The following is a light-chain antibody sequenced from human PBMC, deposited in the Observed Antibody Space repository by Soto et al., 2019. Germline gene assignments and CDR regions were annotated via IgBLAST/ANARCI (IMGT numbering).Light chain of an antibody. CDR2: DAS. CDR1: TGAVTSGYY. J-gene: IGLJ2*01. Sequence: QAVVTQEPSLTVSPGGTVTLTCGSSTGAVTSGYYPYWFQQKPGQAPRTLIYDASSKHSWTPARFSGSLVGGKAALTLSGAQPEDEAEYYCLLSYSGARVFGGGTKVTVL. V-gene: IGLV7-46*01. CDR3: LLSYSGARV.